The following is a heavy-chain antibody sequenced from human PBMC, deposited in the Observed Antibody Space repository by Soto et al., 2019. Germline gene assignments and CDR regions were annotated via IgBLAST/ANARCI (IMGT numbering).Heavy chain of an antibody. J-gene: IGHJ4*02. V-gene: IGHV3-23*01. Sequence: EVQLLESGGGLVQPGGSLRLSCAAPSAFRFSSYSMSWVRQTPGKGLEWVSAITGSGDKTYYADSVEGRFTISRDNSKDTHYLQMSSLRAEDTAIYYCATMRGFFEFWGQGTLVTVSS. D-gene: IGHD3-22*01. CDR3: ATMRGFFEF. CDR1: AFRFSSYS. CDR2: ITGSGDKT.